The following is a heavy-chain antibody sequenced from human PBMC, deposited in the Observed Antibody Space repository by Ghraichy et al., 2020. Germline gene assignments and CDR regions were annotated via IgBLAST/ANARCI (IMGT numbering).Heavy chain of an antibody. Sequence: GGSLRLSCAASGFTFSSYAMSWVRQAPGKGLEWVSAISGSGGSTYYADSVKGRFTISRDNSKNTLYLQMNSLRAEDTAVYYCAKAWFGDHYYGMDVWGQGTTVTVSS. D-gene: IGHD3-10*01. CDR3: AKAWFGDHYYGMDV. V-gene: IGHV3-23*01. J-gene: IGHJ6*02. CDR2: ISGSGGST. CDR1: GFTFSSYA.